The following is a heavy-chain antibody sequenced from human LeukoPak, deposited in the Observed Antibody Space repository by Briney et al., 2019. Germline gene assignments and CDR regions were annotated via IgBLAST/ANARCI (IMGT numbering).Heavy chain of an antibody. Sequence: QPGGSLRLSCAASGFTFSGYAMSWVRQAPGKGLEWVSTISDSGGSTYYADSVKGRFTISRDNSKNTLYLQMNSLRAEDTAVYYCAKGNCRGTSCYSDYWGQGTLVTVSS. CDR1: GFTFSGYA. CDR3: AKGNCRGTSCYSDY. V-gene: IGHV3-23*01. D-gene: IGHD2-2*02. J-gene: IGHJ4*02. CDR2: ISDSGGST.